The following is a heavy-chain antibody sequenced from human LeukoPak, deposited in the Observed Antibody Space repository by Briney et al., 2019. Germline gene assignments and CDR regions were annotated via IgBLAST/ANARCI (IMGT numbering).Heavy chain of an antibody. Sequence: SETLSLTCTVSGGSISSYYWSWIRQPAGKGLEWIGRIYTSGSTNYSPSLKSRVTISVDTSKNQFSLKLSSVTAADTAVYYCAREPHVVVTANYYMDVWGKGTTVTVSS. V-gene: IGHV4-4*07. J-gene: IGHJ6*03. D-gene: IGHD2-21*02. CDR2: IYTSGST. CDR3: AREPHVVVTANYYMDV. CDR1: GGSISSYY.